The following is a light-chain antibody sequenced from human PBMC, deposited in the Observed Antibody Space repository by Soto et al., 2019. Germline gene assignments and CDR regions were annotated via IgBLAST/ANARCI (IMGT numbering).Light chain of an antibody. J-gene: IGKJ1*01. Sequence: DIQMTQSPSTLSASVGDSVTITCRASQSTSTWLAWYQQRPGKTPKLLISEASKLESGVPSRFSDSGSGTEFTLTISSLQPDDFATYYCQQYITYPYSFGQGTKVAIK. CDR2: EAS. CDR1: QSTSTW. CDR3: QQYITYPYS. V-gene: IGKV1-5*03.